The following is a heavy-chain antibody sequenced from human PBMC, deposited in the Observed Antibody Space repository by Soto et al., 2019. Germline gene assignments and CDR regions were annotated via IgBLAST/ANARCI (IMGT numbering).Heavy chain of an antibody. J-gene: IGHJ4*02. CDR1: GASVTTTD. V-gene: IGHV4-59*02. CDR2: IHYSGNS. CDR3: ARGAGDYATPFDY. Sequence: SEPLSHTCTFYGASVTTTDWSLIRPPPGKGLEWIGYIHYSGNSFYNPSLKSRVTMSVDTSKNQFSLRLTSVTAADTAVYFCARGAGDYATPFDYWGPGNLVTVSS. D-gene: IGHD4-17*01.